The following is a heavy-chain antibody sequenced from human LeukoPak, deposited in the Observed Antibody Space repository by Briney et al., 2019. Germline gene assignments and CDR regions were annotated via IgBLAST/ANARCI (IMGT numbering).Heavy chain of an antibody. CDR1: GFTFSSYG. V-gene: IGHV3-23*01. J-gene: IGHJ4*02. CDR3: ATRKGGYSYGYSDY. D-gene: IGHD5-18*01. CDR2: ISGSGGST. Sequence: GGSLRLSCAAPGFTFSSYGMSWVRQAPGKGLEWVSGISGSGGSTNYADSVKGRFTISRDNSKNTLYLQMNSLRAEDTAVYYCATRKGGYSYGYSDYWGQGTLVTVSS.